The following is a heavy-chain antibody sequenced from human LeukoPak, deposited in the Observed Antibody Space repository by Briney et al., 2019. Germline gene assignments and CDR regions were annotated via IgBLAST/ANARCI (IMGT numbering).Heavy chain of an antibody. CDR2: INHSGST. Sequence: SETLSLTCAVYGGSFSGYYWSWIRQPPGKGLEWIGEINHSGSTNYNPSLKSRVTISVDTSKNQFSLKLSSVTAADTAVYYCAKVHYGSGSYYEYYYYYMDVWGKGTTVTISS. J-gene: IGHJ6*03. CDR1: GGSFSGYY. D-gene: IGHD3-10*01. V-gene: IGHV4-34*01. CDR3: AKVHYGSGSYYEYYYYYMDV.